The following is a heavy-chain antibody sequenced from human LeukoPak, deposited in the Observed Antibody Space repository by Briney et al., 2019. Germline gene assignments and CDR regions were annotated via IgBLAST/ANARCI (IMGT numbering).Heavy chain of an antibody. CDR3: AKWDDFWSGYNAFDI. CDR2: ISGSGGST. V-gene: IGHV3-23*01. CDR1: GFTFSSYA. Sequence: GGSLRLSCAASGFTFSSYAMSWVRQAPGKGLEWVSAISGSGGSTYYADSVKGRFTISRDNSKNTLYLQINSLRAEDMAVYYCAKWDDFWSGYNAFDIWGQGTMVTVSS. D-gene: IGHD3-3*01. J-gene: IGHJ3*02.